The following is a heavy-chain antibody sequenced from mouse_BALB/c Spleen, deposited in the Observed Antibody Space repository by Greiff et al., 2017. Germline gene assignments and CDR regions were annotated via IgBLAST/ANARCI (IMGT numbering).Heavy chain of an antibody. V-gene: IGHV14-3*02. D-gene: IGHD6-5*01. CDR2: IDPANGNT. CDR1: GFNIKDTY. Sequence: EVQLQQSGAELVKPGASVKLSCTASGFNIKDTYMHWVKQRPEQGLEWIGRIDPANGNTKYDPKFQGKATITADTSSNTAYLQLSSLTSEDTAVYYCARWGNSSSYAMDYWGQGTTLTVSS. J-gene: IGHJ2*01. CDR3: ARWGNSSSYAMDY.